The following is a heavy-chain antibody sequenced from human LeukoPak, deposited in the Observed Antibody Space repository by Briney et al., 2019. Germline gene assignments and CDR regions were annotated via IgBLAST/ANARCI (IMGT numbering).Heavy chain of an antibody. CDR2: ISYDGSNK. CDR3: ARGTSQGYWGGGGCYGAFDI. D-gene: IGHD2-15*01. J-gene: IGHJ3*02. V-gene: IGHV3-30-3*01. CDR1: GFSFNSYA. Sequence: PGGSLRLSCAASGFSFNSYAFHWVRQAPGKGLEWVAVISYDGSNKYYADSVKGRFTISRDNSENTVYLQMNSLRVEDTAVYYCARGTSQGYWGGGGCYGAFDIWGQGIMVTVSS.